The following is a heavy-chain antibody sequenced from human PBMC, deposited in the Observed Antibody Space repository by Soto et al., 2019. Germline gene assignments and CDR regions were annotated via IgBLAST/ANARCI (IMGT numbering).Heavy chain of an antibody. CDR2: ISAYNGNT. Sequence: AAVTVSCTDSGYTLTSYGISWVRPAPGQGLEWMGWISAYNGNTNYAQKLQGRVTMTTDTSTSTAYMELRSLRSDDTAGYYCARDRYSSGWYSDYWGQGTLVTVSS. D-gene: IGHD6-19*01. CDR3: ARDRYSSGWYSDY. J-gene: IGHJ4*02. CDR1: GYTLTSYG. V-gene: IGHV1-18*04.